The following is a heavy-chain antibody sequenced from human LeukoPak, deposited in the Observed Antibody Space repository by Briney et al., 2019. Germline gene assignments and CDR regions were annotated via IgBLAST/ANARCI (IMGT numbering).Heavy chain of an antibody. D-gene: IGHD3-22*01. J-gene: IGHJ3*02. CDR3: ARDLGDYHDSRGAFDI. V-gene: IGHV3-21*01. CDR1: GFTFSSYS. Sequence: GGSLRLSCAASGFTFSSYSMNWVRQAPGKGLEWVSSISSSSSYIYYADSVKGRFTISRDNAKNSLYLEMNSLRAEDTAVYYCARDLGDYHDSRGAFDIWGQGTMVTVSS. CDR2: ISSSSSYI.